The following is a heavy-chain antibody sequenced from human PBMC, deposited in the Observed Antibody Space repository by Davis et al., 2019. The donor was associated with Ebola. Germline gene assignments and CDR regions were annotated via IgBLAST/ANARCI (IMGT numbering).Heavy chain of an antibody. CDR1: GFTFSSYA. CDR3: ARAKKLRFLEWLLFLGMDV. D-gene: IGHD3-3*01. J-gene: IGHJ6*02. V-gene: IGHV3-30-3*01. Sequence: PSETLSLTCAASGFTFSSYAMHWVRQAPGKGLEWVAVISYDGSNKYYADSVKGRFTISRDNSKNTLYLQMNSLRAEDTAVYYCARAKKLRFLEWLLFLGMDVWGQGTTVTVSS. CDR2: ISYDGSNK.